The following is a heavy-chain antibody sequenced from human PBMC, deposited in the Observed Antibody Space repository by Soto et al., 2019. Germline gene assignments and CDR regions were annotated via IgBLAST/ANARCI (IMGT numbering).Heavy chain of an antibody. Sequence: PSETLSLTCTVSGGSVGSGGYYWSWIRQHPGKGLEWIGYIYYSGSTYYNPSLKSRVTISVDTSKNQFSLKLSSVTAADTAVYYCARAYYYDSSGYYYYYGMDVWGQGTTVTVSS. CDR1: GGSVGSGGYY. CDR3: ARAYYYDSSGYYYYYGMDV. D-gene: IGHD3-22*01. V-gene: IGHV4-31*03. CDR2: IYYSGST. J-gene: IGHJ6*02.